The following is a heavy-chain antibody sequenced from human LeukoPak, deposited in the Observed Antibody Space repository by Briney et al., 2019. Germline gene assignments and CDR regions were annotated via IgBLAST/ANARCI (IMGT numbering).Heavy chain of an antibody. V-gene: IGHV3-9*01. CDR2: ISWNSRVT. CDR3: AKDMGIAVAGTGPDPFDY. D-gene: IGHD6-19*01. J-gene: IGHJ4*02. Sequence: GGSLRLSCVASGFTFEDYAMHWVRQAPGKGLEWVSSISWNSRVTGYAASVKGRFTISRDNAKNSLYLQMNSLRAEDTALYYCAKDMGIAVAGTGPDPFDYWGQGTLVTVSS. CDR1: GFTFEDYA.